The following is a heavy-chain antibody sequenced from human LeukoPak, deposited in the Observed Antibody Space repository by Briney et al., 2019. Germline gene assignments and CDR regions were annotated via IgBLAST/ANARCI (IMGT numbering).Heavy chain of an antibody. Sequence: SETLSLTCSASGSSIKSGYYWAWIRQAPGKGLEWIGSIFNTGNTFYNPSLKSRVTISVDTSKNQFFLTLTSVTAADTALFYCARVSVEGRGPPRYHFDSWGQGTLVAVSS. CDR3: ARVSVEGRGPPRYHFDS. D-gene: IGHD3-10*01. CDR2: IFNTGNT. V-gene: IGHV4-38-2*02. CDR1: GSSIKSGYY. J-gene: IGHJ4*02.